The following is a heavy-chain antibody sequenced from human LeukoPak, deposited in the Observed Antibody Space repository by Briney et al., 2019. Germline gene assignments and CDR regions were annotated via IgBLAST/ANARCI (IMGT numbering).Heavy chain of an antibody. CDR3: ARVKEASAFDV. CDR1: GFTFSSYS. Sequence: GGSLRLSCAASGFTFSSYSMNWDRQATGKGLEWVSSISSSSSYIYYADLVKGRFTISRDNAKNSLYLQMNSLRAEDTAVYYCARVKEASAFDVWGQGTMVTVSS. V-gene: IGHV3-21*01. J-gene: IGHJ3*01. D-gene: IGHD5-12*01. CDR2: ISSSSSYI.